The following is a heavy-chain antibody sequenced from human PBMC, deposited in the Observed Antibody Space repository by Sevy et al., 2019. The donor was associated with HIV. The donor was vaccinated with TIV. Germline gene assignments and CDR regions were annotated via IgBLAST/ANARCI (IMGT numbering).Heavy chain of an antibody. V-gene: IGHV3-21*01. J-gene: IGHJ4*02. CDR2: ISSSSSYI. D-gene: IGHD3-3*01. Sequence: GGSLRLSCAASGFTFSSYSMNWVRQAPGKGLEWVSSISSSSSYIYYADSVKGRFTISRDNAKNSLYLKMNSLRAEDTAVYYCARATDDFWSGYYYFDYWGQGTLVTVSS. CDR1: GFTFSSYS. CDR3: ARATDDFWSGYYYFDY.